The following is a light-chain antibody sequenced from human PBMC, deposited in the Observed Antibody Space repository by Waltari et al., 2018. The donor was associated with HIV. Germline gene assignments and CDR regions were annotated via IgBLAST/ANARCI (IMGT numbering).Light chain of an antibody. CDR1: HRVLYRSNKKNY. CDR3: QQYLSTPLT. Sequence: DVVLTQSPASLAVSLGERATINCKSSHRVLYRSNKKNYLAWYQQKPGQPPKLLLYWASTRESGISDRFSASGSGTDFTLTITSLQVDDVAVYYCQQYLSTPLTFGGGTKVEIK. V-gene: IGKV4-1*01. CDR2: WAS. J-gene: IGKJ4*01.